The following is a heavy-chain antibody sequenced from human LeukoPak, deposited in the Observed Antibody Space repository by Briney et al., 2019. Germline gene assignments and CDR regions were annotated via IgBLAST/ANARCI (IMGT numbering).Heavy chain of an antibody. CDR3: AREGSYGDYAAFDY. J-gene: IGHJ4*02. D-gene: IGHD4-17*01. V-gene: IGHV1-69*04. Sequence: SVKVSCKASGGTFSSYAISWVRQAPGQGLEWMGRIIPILGIANYAQEFQGRVTITADKSTSTAYMELSSLRSEDTAVYYCAREGSYGDYAAFDYWGQGTLVTVSS. CDR1: GGTFSSYA. CDR2: IIPILGIA.